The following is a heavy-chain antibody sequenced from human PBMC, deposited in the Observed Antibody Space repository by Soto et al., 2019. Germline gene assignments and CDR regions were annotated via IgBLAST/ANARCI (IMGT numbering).Heavy chain of an antibody. Sequence: SVKVSCKASGFRFTNSGVQWVRQARGQRLEWIGWIVVGSGNTKYAQKFQERVTITRDMSTSTAYMELSSLRSEDMAVYYCGATYYDILTGYPYWGQGTQVTVSS. J-gene: IGHJ4*02. D-gene: IGHD3-9*01. CDR3: GATYYDILTGYPY. V-gene: IGHV1-58*01. CDR1: GFRFTNSG. CDR2: IVVGSGNT.